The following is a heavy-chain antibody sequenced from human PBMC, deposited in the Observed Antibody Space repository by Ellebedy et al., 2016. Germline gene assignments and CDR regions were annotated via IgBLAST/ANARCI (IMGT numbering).Heavy chain of an antibody. Sequence: ASVKVSCXASGYTFTSYYMHWVRQAPGQGLEWMGIINPSGGSTSYAQKFQGRVTMTRDTSTSTVYMELSSLRSEDTAVYYCARGGCSSTSCYLVDYWGQGTLVTVSS. J-gene: IGHJ4*02. CDR1: GYTFTSYY. CDR2: INPSGGST. V-gene: IGHV1-46*01. CDR3: ARGGCSSTSCYLVDY. D-gene: IGHD2-2*01.